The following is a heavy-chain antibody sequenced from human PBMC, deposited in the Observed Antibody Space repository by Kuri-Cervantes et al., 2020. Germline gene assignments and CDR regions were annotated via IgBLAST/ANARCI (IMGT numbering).Heavy chain of an antibody. V-gene: IGHV1-18*01. CDR1: GYTFTSYG. J-gene: IGHJ6*02. Sequence: ASVKVSCKASGYTFTSYGISWVRQAPGQGLEWMGWISAYNGNTNYAQKLQGRVTMTTDTSTSTVYMELSSLRSEDTAVYYCARDMVRGVSYGMDVWGQGTTVTVSS. CDR2: ISAYNGNT. CDR3: ARDMVRGVSYGMDV. D-gene: IGHD3-10*01.